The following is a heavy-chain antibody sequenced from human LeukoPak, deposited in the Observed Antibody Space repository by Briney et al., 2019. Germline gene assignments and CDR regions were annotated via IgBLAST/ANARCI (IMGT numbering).Heavy chain of an antibody. CDR1: GDSISSYY. CDR2: VSNIETT. D-gene: IGHD3-22*01. J-gene: IGHJ4*02. V-gene: IGHV4-59*01. Sequence: TSETLSLTCTVSGDSISSYYWSWLRQPPGKRLEWIGYVSNIETTNYNPSLKSRVTISVDTSKNQFSLRLNSVTAADTAVYYCARPPHYYNTSGYSVWGQGTLVTVSS. CDR3: ARPPHYYNTSGYSV.